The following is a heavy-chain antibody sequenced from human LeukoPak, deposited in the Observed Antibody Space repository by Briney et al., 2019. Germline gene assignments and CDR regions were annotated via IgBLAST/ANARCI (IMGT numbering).Heavy chain of an antibody. CDR2: VYTSGST. CDR1: GGSITSYY. CDR3: ARRLADRPPGY. Sequence: SETLSLTCTVSGGSITSYYWSWIRQPAGKGLEWIGRVYTSGSTNYNPSLKSRITISVDTSKNQFSLRLSSVTAADTAVYYCARRLADRPPGYWGQGTLVTVSS. J-gene: IGHJ4*02. V-gene: IGHV4-4*07.